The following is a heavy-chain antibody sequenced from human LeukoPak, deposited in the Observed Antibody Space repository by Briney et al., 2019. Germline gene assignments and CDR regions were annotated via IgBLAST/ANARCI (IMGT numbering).Heavy chain of an antibody. CDR2: VHNVGST. CDR1: GVSTTNGIYY. J-gene: IGHJ4*02. Sequence: SETLSLTCTVSGVSTTNGIYYWAWIRQPPGKGLEWIGSVHNVGSTYYNLSLRSRVTMSIDTSKNQFSLRLSSVTAADTAVYYCARHAEYNSGWHFYLDHWGQGILVTVSS. CDR3: ARHAEYNSGWHFYLDH. V-gene: IGHV4-39*01. D-gene: IGHD6-19*01.